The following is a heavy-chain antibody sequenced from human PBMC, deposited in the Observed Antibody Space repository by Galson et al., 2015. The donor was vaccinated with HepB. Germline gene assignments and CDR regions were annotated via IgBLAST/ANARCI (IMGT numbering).Heavy chain of an antibody. J-gene: IGHJ6*02. V-gene: IGHV3-9*01. CDR2: ISWNSGSI. CDR3: AKDMSYDFWSGYAGSGIDV. Sequence: SLRLSCAASGFTFDDYAMHWVRQAPGKGLEWVSGISWNSGSIGYADSVKGRFTISRDNAKNSLYLQMNSLRAEDTALYYCAKDMSYDFWSGYAGSGIDVWGQGTTVTVSS. CDR1: GFTFDDYA. D-gene: IGHD3-3*01.